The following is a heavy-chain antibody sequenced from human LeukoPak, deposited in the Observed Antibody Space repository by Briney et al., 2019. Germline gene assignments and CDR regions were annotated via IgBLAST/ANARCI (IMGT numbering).Heavy chain of an antibody. Sequence: PGGSLRLSCAASGFTFDDYAMHWVRQAPGKGLEWVSLISWDGGSTYYADSVKGRFTISRDNSKNSLYLQMNSLRAEDTALYYCAKDRRGESGMDVWGQGTTVTVSS. D-gene: IGHD3-10*01. CDR3: AKDRRGESGMDV. V-gene: IGHV3-43D*03. CDR2: ISWDGGST. J-gene: IGHJ6*02. CDR1: GFTFDDYA.